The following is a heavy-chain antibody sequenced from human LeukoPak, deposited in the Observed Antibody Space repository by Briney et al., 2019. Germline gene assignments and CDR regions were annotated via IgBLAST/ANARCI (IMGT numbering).Heavy chain of an antibody. V-gene: IGHV1-2*02. CDR3: ARGRRGRDCSSTSCWKDAFDI. D-gene: IGHD2-2*01. CDR2: INPNSGGT. Sequence: ASVKVSCKASGYTFTGYYMHWVRQAPGQGLEWMGWINPNSGGTNYAQKFQGRVTMTRDTSISTAYMELSRLRSDDTAVYYCARGRRGRDCSSTSCWKDAFDIWGQGTMVTVSS. J-gene: IGHJ3*02. CDR1: GYTFTGYY.